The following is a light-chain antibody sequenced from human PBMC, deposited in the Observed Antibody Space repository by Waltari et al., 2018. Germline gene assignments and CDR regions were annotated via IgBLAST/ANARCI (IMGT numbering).Light chain of an antibody. CDR1: QGISSG. Sequence: DTQMTQSPSTLSASVGDRVTIPCRASQGISSGLAWYQQKPGKAPTLLIYKASSLESGVPSRVSGSGSGTEFTLTISSLQPDDFATYYCQQYNSYRGTFGQGTKVEIK. CDR2: KAS. CDR3: QQYNSYRGT. J-gene: IGKJ1*01. V-gene: IGKV1-5*03.